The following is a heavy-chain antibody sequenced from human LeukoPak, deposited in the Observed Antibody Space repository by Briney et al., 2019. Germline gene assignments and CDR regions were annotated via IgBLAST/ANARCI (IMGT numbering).Heavy chain of an antibody. D-gene: IGHD6-13*01. J-gene: IGHJ4*02. CDR1: GFTFSSYW. CDR2: ISYDGSNK. Sequence: GGSLRLPCAASGFTFSSYWMSWVRQAPGKGLEWVAVISYDGSNKYYADSVKGRFTISRDNSKNTLYLQMNSLRAEDTAVYYCARVPAAYLYFDYWGQGTLVTVSS. V-gene: IGHV3-30*03. CDR3: ARVPAAYLYFDY.